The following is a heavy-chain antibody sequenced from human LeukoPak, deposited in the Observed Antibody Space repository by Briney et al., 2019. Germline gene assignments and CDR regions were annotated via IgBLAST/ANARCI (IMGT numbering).Heavy chain of an antibody. Sequence: GASVKVSCKASGYTFTSYDINWVRQATGQGLEWMGWMNPNSGNTGYAQKFQGRVTMTRNTSISTAYMELSSLRSEDMAVYYCARGRGYSYGRARGYYFDYWGQGTLVTVSS. J-gene: IGHJ4*02. CDR2: MNPNSGNT. CDR3: ARGRGYSYGRARGYYFDY. CDR1: GYTFTSYD. D-gene: IGHD5-18*01. V-gene: IGHV1-8*01.